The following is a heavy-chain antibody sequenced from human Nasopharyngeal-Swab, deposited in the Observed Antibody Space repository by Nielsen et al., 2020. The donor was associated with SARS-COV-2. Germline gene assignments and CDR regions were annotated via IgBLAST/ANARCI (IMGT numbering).Heavy chain of an antibody. Sequence: SVKVSCKASGGTFISYAISWVRQAPGQGLEWMGGIIPIFGTANYAQKFQGRVTITADESTSTAYMELSSLRSEDTAVYYCARDRKGAYYYDSSGYSNWFDPWGQGTLVTVSS. CDR2: IIPIFGTA. CDR3: ARDRKGAYYYDSSGYSNWFDP. V-gene: IGHV1-69*13. D-gene: IGHD3-22*01. CDR1: GGTFISYA. J-gene: IGHJ5*02.